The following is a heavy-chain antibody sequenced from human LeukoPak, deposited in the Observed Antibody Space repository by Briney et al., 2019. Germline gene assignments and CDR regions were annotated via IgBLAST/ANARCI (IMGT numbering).Heavy chain of an antibody. Sequence: GGSLRLSCAASGFTVSSNYMTWVRQAPGKGLEWVSVIYSGGITYYADSVKGRFTISRDNSKNTLYLQMNSLRTEDTAVYYCARAGDYGSGSFRWRHFDYWGRGTLVTVSS. CDR3: ARAGDYGSGSFRWRHFDY. V-gene: IGHV3-53*05. CDR1: GFTVSSNY. CDR2: IYSGGIT. D-gene: IGHD3-10*01. J-gene: IGHJ4*02.